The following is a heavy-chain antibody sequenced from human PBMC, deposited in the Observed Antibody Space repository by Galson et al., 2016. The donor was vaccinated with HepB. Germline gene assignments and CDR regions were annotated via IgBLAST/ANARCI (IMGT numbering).Heavy chain of an antibody. CDR2: ISGIDRGT. Sequence: SLRLSCAASGFTFSSYAMTWVRQAPGKGLEWVSTISGIDRGTYYADSVKGRFTISRDNSKNTVHLHMNSLRVEGTAVYYCAKMRVYTSGWLIHGMDVWGQGTTVTVSS. D-gene: IGHD6-19*01. J-gene: IGHJ6*02. CDR3: AKMRVYTSGWLIHGMDV. CDR1: GFTFSSYA. V-gene: IGHV3-23*01.